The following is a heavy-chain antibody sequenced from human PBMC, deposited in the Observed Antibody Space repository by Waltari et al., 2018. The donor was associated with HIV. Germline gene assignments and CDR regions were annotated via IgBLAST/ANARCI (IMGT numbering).Heavy chain of an antibody. V-gene: IGHV3-66*02. CDR2: IYSGGSK. CDR3: AKAPQASSGGNDY. J-gene: IGHJ4*02. D-gene: IGHD6-19*01. CDR1: GFTVSSNY. Sequence: EVQLVESGGGLVQPGGSLRLSCAASGFTVSSNYMNWVRQAPGKGLEWGSIIYSGGSKYYADSVKGRFTSSRDNSKNTLYLQMNSLRAEDTAVYYCAKAPQASSGGNDYWGQGTLVTVSS.